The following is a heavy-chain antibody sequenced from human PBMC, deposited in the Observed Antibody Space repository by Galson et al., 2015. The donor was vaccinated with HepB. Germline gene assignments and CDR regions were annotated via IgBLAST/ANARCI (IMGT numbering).Heavy chain of an antibody. Sequence: QSGAEVKKPGASVKVSCKASGYTFTSYDINWVRQATGQGLEWMGWMNPNSGNTGYAQKFQGRVTMTRNTSISTAYMELSSLRSEDTAVYYCASSWSGYDSDAFDIWGQGTMVTVSS. J-gene: IGHJ3*02. V-gene: IGHV1-8*01. CDR1: GYTFTSYD. D-gene: IGHD5-12*01. CDR3: ASSWSGYDSDAFDI. CDR2: MNPNSGNT.